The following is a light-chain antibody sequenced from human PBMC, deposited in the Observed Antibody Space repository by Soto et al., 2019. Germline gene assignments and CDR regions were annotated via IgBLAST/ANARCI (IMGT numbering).Light chain of an antibody. Sequence: DIQMTQSPSSLSTSIENRVTITCRARQTIGSFLQWYQEEPGEAPRLLGYSAFKIQNGVHSRFNASGSGTDFTLSISRLPPEDFSTYYCHQGSTTRTTLGLGRRLEIK. CDR2: SAF. CDR3: HQGSTTRTT. J-gene: IGKJ5*01. V-gene: IGKV1-39*01. CDR1: QTIGSF.